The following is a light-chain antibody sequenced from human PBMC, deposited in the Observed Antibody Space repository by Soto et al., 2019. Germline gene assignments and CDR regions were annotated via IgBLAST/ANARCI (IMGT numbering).Light chain of an antibody. CDR2: DAA. Sequence: EVVLTQSPATLPLSPGEGATLSCRASQTISNYLVWYQQNPGPAPRLLIYDAANRATGIPARFSDSGAGTDFTLTISSLEPEDFAVYYCQQRSNWPSYTFGQGTKVDIK. CDR1: QTISNY. V-gene: IGKV3-11*01. J-gene: IGKJ2*01. CDR3: QQRSNWPSYT.